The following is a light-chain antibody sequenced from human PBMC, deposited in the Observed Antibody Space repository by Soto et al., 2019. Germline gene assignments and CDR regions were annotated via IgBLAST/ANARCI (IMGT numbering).Light chain of an antibody. V-gene: IGLV4-69*01. CDR1: SGHSSYA. Sequence: QSVLTQSPSASASLGASVKLTCTLSSGHSSYAIAWHQQQPEKGPRYLMRVNSDGRHIKGDGIPDRFSGSSSGAERYLTISSLQSEDEADYYCQTWGTDTVVFGGGTKLTVL. CDR3: QTWGTDTVV. J-gene: IGLJ2*01. CDR2: VNSDGRH.